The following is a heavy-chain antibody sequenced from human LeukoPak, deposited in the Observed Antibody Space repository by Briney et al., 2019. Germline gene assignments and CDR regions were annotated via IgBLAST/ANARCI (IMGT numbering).Heavy chain of an antibody. J-gene: IGHJ3*02. CDR2: IYYSGST. CDR1: GGSISSSSYY. D-gene: IGHD1-26*01. Sequence: SETLSLTCTVSGGSISSSSYYWGWIRQPPGKGLEWIGSIYYSGSTYYNPSLKSRVTISVDTSKNQFSLKLSSVTAADTAVYFCARALLGATMGGATFDIWGQGTLVTVSS. V-gene: IGHV4-39*07. CDR3: ARALLGATMGGATFDI.